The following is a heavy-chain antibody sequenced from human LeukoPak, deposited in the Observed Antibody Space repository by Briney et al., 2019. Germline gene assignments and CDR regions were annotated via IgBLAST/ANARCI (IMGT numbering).Heavy chain of an antibody. V-gene: IGHV3-48*01. CDR3: ARNVVVPGTSGYYYYMDV. Sequence: PGGSLRLSCAASGFTFSSYSMNWVRQAPGKGLEWVSYISSSSSTIYYADSVKGRFTISRDNAKNSLYLQMNSLRAEDTAVYYCARNVVVPGTSGYYYYMDVWGKGTTVTLSS. CDR2: ISSSSSTI. CDR1: GFTFSSYS. D-gene: IGHD2-2*01. J-gene: IGHJ6*03.